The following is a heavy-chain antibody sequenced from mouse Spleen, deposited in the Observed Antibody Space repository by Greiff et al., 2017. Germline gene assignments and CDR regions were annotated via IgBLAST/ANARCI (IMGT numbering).Heavy chain of an antibody. CDR2: ISYSGST. CDR1: GYSITSDY. D-gene: IGHD1-1*01. J-gene: IGHJ2*01. V-gene: IGHV3-8*01. Sequence: DVKLQESGPGLAKPSQTLSLTCSVTGYSITSDYWNWIRKFPGNKLEYMGYISYSGSTYYNPSLKSRISITRDTSKNQYYLQLNSVTTEDTATYYCARSRDGITTVAHFDYWGQGTTLTVSS. CDR3: ARSRDGITTVAHFDY.